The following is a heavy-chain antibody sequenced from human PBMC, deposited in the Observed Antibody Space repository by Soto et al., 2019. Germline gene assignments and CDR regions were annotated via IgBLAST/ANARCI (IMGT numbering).Heavy chain of an antibody. D-gene: IGHD1-7*01. J-gene: IGHJ6*02. CDR2: IIPIFGTA. CDR1: GGTFSSYD. CDR3: AGPPELTRIYYYYGMDV. V-gene: IGHV1-69*12. Sequence: QVQLVQSGAEVKKPGSSVKVSCKASGGTFSSYDISWVRQAPGQGLEWMGGIIPIFGTANYAQKFQGRVTITADESTSTAYMELSSLRSEDTAVYYCAGPPELTRIYYYYGMDVWGQGTTVIVSS.